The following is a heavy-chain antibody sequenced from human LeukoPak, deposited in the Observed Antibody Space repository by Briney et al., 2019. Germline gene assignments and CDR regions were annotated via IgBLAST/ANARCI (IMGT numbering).Heavy chain of an antibody. CDR1: GGSFSGYY. CDR2: INHSGST. D-gene: IGHD6-13*01. Sequence: SETLSLTCAVYGGSFSGYYWSWIRQPPGKGLEWIGEINHSGSTNYNPSLKSRVTISVDTSKNQFSLKLSSVTAADTAVYYCARSIAAAGYKYNWFDPWGQGTLVTVSS. J-gene: IGHJ5*02. CDR3: ARSIAAAGYKYNWFDP. V-gene: IGHV4-34*01.